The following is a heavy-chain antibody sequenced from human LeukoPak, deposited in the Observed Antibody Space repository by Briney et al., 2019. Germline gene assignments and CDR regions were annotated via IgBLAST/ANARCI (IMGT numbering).Heavy chain of an antibody. CDR1: GFTFSSYW. CDR2: INSDGSST. CDR3: ARRRIVGSTDDAFDI. Sequence: GGSLRLSCAASGFTFSSYWMHWVRQAPGKGLVWVSRINSDGSSTSYADSVKGRFTISRDNSNNTLYLQMNSLRADDTAIYYCARRRIVGSTDDAFDIWGQGTMVTLSS. V-gene: IGHV3-74*01. D-gene: IGHD1-26*01. J-gene: IGHJ3*02.